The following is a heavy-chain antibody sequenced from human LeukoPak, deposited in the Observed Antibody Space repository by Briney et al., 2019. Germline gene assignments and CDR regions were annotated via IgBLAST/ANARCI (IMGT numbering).Heavy chain of an antibody. D-gene: IGHD2-2*01. CDR2: IYYSGST. V-gene: IGHV4-59*12. CDR3: ARLGDIVVVPAATEAFDI. CDR1: GGSISSYY. J-gene: IGHJ3*02. Sequence: SETLSLTCTVSGGSISSYYWSWIRQPPGKGLEWIGYIYYSGSTNCNPSLKSRVTISVDTSKNQFSLKLSSVTAADTAVYYCARLGDIVVVPAATEAFDIWGQGTMVTVSS.